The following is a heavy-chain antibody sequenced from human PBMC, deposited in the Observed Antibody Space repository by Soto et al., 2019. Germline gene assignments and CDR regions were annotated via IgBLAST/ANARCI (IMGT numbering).Heavy chain of an antibody. V-gene: IGHV3-73*02. Sequence: EVQLVESGGGLVQPGGSLKLSCAASGFTFSDSTMHWVRQASGKGLEWVGRIRSKANSYATGYAASVKGRFTISRDDSKNTAYLQMNSLKTDDTAVYYCSSGITVAGTWGQGTLVTVSS. J-gene: IGHJ4*02. CDR3: SSGITVAGT. CDR2: IRSKANSYAT. CDR1: GFTFSDST. D-gene: IGHD6-19*01.